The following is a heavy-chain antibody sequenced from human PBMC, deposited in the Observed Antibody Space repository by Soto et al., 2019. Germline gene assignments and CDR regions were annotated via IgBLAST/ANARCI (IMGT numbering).Heavy chain of an antibody. J-gene: IGHJ6*02. CDR2: IYYSGST. V-gene: IGHV4-31*03. Sequence: SETLSLTCTVSGGSISSGGYYWSWIRQHPGKGLEWIGYIYYSGSTYYNPSLKSRVTISVDTSKNQFSLKLSSVTAADTAVYYCGRGGAGWTVVTGMDVWGQGTTVTVSS. D-gene: IGHD2-21*02. CDR3: GRGGAGWTVVTGMDV. CDR1: GGSISSGGYY.